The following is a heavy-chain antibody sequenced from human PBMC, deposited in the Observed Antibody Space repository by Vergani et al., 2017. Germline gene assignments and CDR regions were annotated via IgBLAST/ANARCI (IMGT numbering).Heavy chain of an antibody. V-gene: IGHV5-51*03. CDR1: GYSFTSYW. J-gene: IGHJ4*02. D-gene: IGHD3-9*01. CDR3: ARSMGNHDILTGAIDY. CDR2: IYPGDSDT. Sequence: EVQLVQSGAEVKKPGESLKISCKGSGYSFTSYWIGWVRQMPGKGLEWMGIIYPGDSDTRYSPSFQGQVTISADKSISTAYLQWSSLKASDTAMYYCARSMGNHDILTGAIDYWGQGTLVTVSS.